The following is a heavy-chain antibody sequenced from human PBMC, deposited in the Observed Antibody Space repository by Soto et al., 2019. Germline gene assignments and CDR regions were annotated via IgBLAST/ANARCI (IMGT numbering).Heavy chain of an antibody. CDR3: ATAMAHILTGYSLNWFDP. CDR2: INAGNGNT. CDR1: GYTFTSYA. V-gene: IGHV1-3*01. D-gene: IGHD3-9*01. J-gene: IGHJ5*02. Sequence: QVQLVQSGAEVKKPGASVKVSCKASGYTFTSYAIHWVRQAPGQRLEWMGWINAGNGNTQYSQKFQGRVTITRDTSAITTYIELSSLRSEDTAVYYCATAMAHILTGYSLNWFDPWGQGTLVTVSS.